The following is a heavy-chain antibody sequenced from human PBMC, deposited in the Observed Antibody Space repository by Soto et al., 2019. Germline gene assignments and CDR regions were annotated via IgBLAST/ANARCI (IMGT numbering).Heavy chain of an antibody. V-gene: IGHV4-30-4*01. CDR3: ASWGGFGTTTYYYVMDG. CDR2: IYYSGST. Sequence: PSETLSLTCTVSGGSISSGDYYWSWIRQPPGKGLEWIGYIYYSGSTYYNPSLKSRVTISLDTSKNQFSLKLSSVTAADTAVYYCASWGGFGTTTYYYVMDGWGQGTTVTVSS. CDR1: GGSISSGDYY. J-gene: IGHJ6*02. D-gene: IGHD1-7*01.